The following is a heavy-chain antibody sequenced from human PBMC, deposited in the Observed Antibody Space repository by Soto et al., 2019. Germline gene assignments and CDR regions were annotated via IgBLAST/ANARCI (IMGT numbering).Heavy chain of an antibody. J-gene: IGHJ4*02. V-gene: IGHV3-33*01. CDR2: IWYDGSNK. CDR3: ARDGYGSGSYYIDY. CDR1: GFTFSSYG. Sequence: QVQLVESGGGVVQPGRSLRLSCAASGFTFSSYGMHWVRQAPGKGLEWVAVIWYDGSNKYYADSVKGRFTISRDNSKNTLYLQMNSLRAEDTAVYYCARDGYGSGSYYIDYWGQGTLVTFSS. D-gene: IGHD3-10*01.